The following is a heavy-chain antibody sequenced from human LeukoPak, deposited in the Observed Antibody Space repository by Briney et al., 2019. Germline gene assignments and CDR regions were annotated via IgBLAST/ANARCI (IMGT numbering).Heavy chain of an antibody. CDR1: GFIFSSYW. Sequence: PGGSLRLSCATPGFIFSSYWMSWVRQAPGKGLEWVANIQEDGSNRYYVGSVKGRFTISRDNAKNSVYLQMNSLRAEDTAVYYCAREARGTRAAFDIWGQGTMVTVS. V-gene: IGHV3-7*01. CDR3: AREARGTRAAFDI. CDR2: IQEDGSNR. J-gene: IGHJ3*02. D-gene: IGHD1-1*01.